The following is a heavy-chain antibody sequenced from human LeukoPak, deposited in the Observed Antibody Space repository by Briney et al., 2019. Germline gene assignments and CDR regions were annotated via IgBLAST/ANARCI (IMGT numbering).Heavy chain of an antibody. J-gene: IGHJ4*02. CDR1: GFTFSDYY. V-gene: IGHV3-11*01. CDR3: ARDRTDYDFWSGYYYPGSADY. CDR2: ISSIGSTI. Sequence: GGSLRLSCAASGFTFSDYYMSWTRQAPGKGRGWVSYISSIGSTIYYADSVKGRFTISRDNAKNSLYLQMNSLRAEDTAVYYCARDRTDYDFWSGYYYPGSADYWGQGTLVTVSS. D-gene: IGHD3-3*01.